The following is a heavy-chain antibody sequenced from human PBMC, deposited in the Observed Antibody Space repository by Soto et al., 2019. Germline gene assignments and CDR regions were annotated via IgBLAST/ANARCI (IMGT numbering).Heavy chain of an antibody. J-gene: IGHJ3*02. V-gene: IGHV1-46*01. Sequence: SVKVSCKASGYTFTSYYMHWVRQAPGQGLEWMGIINPSGGSTSYAQKFQGRVTMTRDTSTSTVYMELSSLRSEDTAVYYCARGGYYDYGGNDAFDIWGQGTMVTVSS. CDR2: INPSGGST. CDR3: ARGGYYDYGGNDAFDI. CDR1: GYTFTSYY. D-gene: IGHD4-17*01.